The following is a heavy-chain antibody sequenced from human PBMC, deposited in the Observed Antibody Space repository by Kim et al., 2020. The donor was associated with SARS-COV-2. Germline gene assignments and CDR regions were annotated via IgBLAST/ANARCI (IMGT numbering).Heavy chain of an antibody. J-gene: IGHJ4*02. CDR2: VSTSGDST. D-gene: IGHD3-22*01. V-gene: IGHV3-23*01. CDR3: AKISGYPFY. CDR1: GFTFSSSA. Sequence: GGSLRLSCAASGFTFSSSAMTWVRQAPGKGLERVSFVSTSGDSTYYADSVKGRFTISRDNSKNTLYLQMNSLKADDTAVYYCAKISGYPFYWGQGSLVTV.